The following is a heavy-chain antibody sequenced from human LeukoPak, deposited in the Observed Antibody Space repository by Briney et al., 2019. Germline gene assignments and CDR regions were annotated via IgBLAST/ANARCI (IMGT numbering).Heavy chain of an antibody. D-gene: IGHD6-19*01. CDR2: INHSGST. CDR3: ARSDSSGWFNY. V-gene: IGHV4-34*01. CDR1: GGSFSGYY. J-gene: IGHJ4*02. Sequence: SETLSLTCAVYGGSFSGYYWSWIRQPPGKGLEWIGEINHSGSTNYNPSLKSRVTISVDTSKNQFSLKLSSVTAADMAVYYCARSDSSGWFNYWGQGTLVTVSS.